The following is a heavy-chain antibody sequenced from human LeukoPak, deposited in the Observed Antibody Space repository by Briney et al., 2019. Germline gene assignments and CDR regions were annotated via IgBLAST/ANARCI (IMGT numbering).Heavy chain of an antibody. V-gene: IGHV4-59*01. CDR3: ARDGSSSGNYYYYGMDV. Sequence: SETLSLTCTVSGGSISSYYWSWIRQPPGKGLEWIGYIYYSGSTNYNPSLKSRVTISVDTSKNQFSLKLSSVTAADTAVYYCARDGSSSGNYYYYGMDVWGQGTTVTVSS. CDR1: GGSISSYY. J-gene: IGHJ6*02. D-gene: IGHD6-6*01. CDR2: IYYSGST.